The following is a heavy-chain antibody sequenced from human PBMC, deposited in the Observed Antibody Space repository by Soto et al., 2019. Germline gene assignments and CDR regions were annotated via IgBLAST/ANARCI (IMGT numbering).Heavy chain of an antibody. Sequence: QVQLVQSGAEVKKPGASVKVSCKASGYTFIGYYIHWVRQAPGQGLEWMGRINPRSGDTTYEPKFQGRLTMTRDTSISTAYMELSSLRSDDTAVYYCGRDGVGATPLGWFDPWGQGSLVTVSS. V-gene: IGHV1-2*06. CDR3: GRDGVGATPLGWFDP. D-gene: IGHD1-26*01. CDR2: INPRSGDT. J-gene: IGHJ5*02. CDR1: GYTFIGYY.